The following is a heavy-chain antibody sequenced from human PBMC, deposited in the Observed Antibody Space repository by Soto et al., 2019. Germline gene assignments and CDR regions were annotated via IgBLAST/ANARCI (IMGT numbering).Heavy chain of an antibody. Sequence: GGSLRLSCAASGFSLSDHGVNWVRQAPGKGLEWISSVNRGASSLYYAESVKGRFTMSRDDAKNSVYLQMNSLRDEDTAVYYCARQINWRDGGPWGQGTLVNASS. CDR2: VNRGASSL. J-gene: IGHJ5*02. CDR1: GFSLSDHG. CDR3: ARQINWRDGGP. D-gene: IGHD3-16*01. V-gene: IGHV3-48*02.